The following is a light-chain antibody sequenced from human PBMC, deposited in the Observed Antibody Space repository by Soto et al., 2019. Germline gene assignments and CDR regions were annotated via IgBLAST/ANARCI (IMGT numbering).Light chain of an antibody. V-gene: IGKV3-11*01. Sequence: EIVLTQSPATLSLSPGERATLSCRASQSVSSYLAWYQQKPGQAPRLLIYDASNRATGIPARFSGSGSGTDFTLTISSLETEDFAVYYCQQRSNWFSITFGQGTRLEIK. CDR1: QSVSSY. CDR2: DAS. CDR3: QQRSNWFSIT. J-gene: IGKJ5*01.